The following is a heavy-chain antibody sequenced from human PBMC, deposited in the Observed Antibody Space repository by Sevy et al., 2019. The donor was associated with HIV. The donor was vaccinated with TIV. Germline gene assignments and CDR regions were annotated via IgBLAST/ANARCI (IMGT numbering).Heavy chain of an antibody. CDR1: GFTFSIYA. J-gene: IGHJ6*02. D-gene: IGHD4-17*01. V-gene: IGHV3-30*04. CDR2: ISYDGSKK. Sequence: GGSLRLSCAASGFTFSIYAIHWVRQAPGKGLEWVAVISYDGSKKYYVDSVKGRFTISRVNSKNTLYLQMNSLRPEDTAVYYCARDLPSAVTNPFYYYGMDVWGQGTTVTVSS. CDR3: ARDLPSAVTNPFYYYGMDV.